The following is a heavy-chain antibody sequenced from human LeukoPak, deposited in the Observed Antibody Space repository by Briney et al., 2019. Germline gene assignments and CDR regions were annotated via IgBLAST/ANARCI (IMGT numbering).Heavy chain of an antibody. CDR1: GGTFSSNA. Sequence: ASVKVSCKASGGTFSSNALSWVRQAPGQGLEWMGWINPNSGGTNYAQKFQGRVTMTRDTSISTAYMELSRLRSDDTAVYYCARAKRWLHNAFDYWGQGTLVTVSS. D-gene: IGHD5-24*01. V-gene: IGHV1-2*02. J-gene: IGHJ4*02. CDR2: INPNSGGT. CDR3: ARAKRWLHNAFDY.